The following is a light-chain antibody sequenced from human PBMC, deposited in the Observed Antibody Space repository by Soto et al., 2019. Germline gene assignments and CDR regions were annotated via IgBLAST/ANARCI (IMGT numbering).Light chain of an antibody. CDR1: QSIGHY. Sequence: DIQLTQSPSSLSASVGDRVTITCRASQSIGHYLNWYQQKRGKAPQLLLYSASTLHSGVPSRCSGSGSGTDVTLPISSLQPDDCATYFCQQSDITPPCTFGRGTQVELK. V-gene: IGKV1-39*01. J-gene: IGKJ1*01. CDR2: SAS. CDR3: QQSDITPPCT.